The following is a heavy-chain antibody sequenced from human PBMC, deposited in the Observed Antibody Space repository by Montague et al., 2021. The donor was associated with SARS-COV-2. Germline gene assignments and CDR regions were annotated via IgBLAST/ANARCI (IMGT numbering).Heavy chain of an antibody. V-gene: IGHV3-23*01. CDR2: SSGSDGGP. Sequence: SLRLSCAASGFTLSNSALNWVRQAPGKGLEWVSGSSGSDGGPHYAYSXXVRFTISRDNSKNVLYLQMNSLRAEDTALYYCAKDSYYYGLGYGMDVWGQGTTVTVSS. J-gene: IGHJ6*02. CDR1: GFTLSNSA. D-gene: IGHD3-10*01. CDR3: AKDSYYYGLGYGMDV.